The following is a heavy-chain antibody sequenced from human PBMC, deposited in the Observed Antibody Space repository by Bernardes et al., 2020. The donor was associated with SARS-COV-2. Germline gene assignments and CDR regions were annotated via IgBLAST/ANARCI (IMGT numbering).Heavy chain of an antibody. CDR1: GFTFSDYG. D-gene: IGHD4-4*01. Sequence: GGSLRLSCTASGFTFSDYGMTWVRQAPGKGLEWVGLIKHKANGSTTEYAASVKGRFTISRDDSKSTAYLQMNSLKTEDTGLYYCSRAGYGAVNWGQGTLVTVSS. CDR2: IKHKANGSTT. V-gene: IGHV3-49*04. J-gene: IGHJ4*02. CDR3: SRAGYGAVN.